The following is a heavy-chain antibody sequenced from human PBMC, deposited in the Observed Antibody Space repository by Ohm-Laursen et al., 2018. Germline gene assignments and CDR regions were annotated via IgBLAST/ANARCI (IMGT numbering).Heavy chain of an antibody. J-gene: IGHJ6*02. V-gene: IGHV3-33*01. CDR3: AREYMTTVVTYFYYYGMDV. Sequence: SLRLSCAASGFTFSSYGMHWVRQAPGKGLEWVAVIWYDGSNKYYADSVKGRFTISRDNSKNTLYLQMNSLRAEDTAVYYCAREYMTTVVTYFYYYGMDVWGQGTTVAVSS. CDR1: GFTFSSYG. CDR2: IWYDGSNK. D-gene: IGHD4-23*01.